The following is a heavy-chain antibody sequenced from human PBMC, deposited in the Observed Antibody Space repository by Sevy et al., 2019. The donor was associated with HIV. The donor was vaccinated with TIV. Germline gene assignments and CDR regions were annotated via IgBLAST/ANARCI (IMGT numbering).Heavy chain of an antibody. V-gene: IGHV4-59*01. Sequence: SETLSLTCTVSGGSISNYYWSWIRQPPGKGLEWIGYIYYSGRTNYNPSLRSRVTISVDTSKNQFSLNLNSVTAADTAVYYCARDMSSVPYYYYGMDVWGQGTTVTVSS. CDR2: IYYSGRT. D-gene: IGHD6-6*01. J-gene: IGHJ6*02. CDR1: GGSISNYY. CDR3: ARDMSSVPYYYYGMDV.